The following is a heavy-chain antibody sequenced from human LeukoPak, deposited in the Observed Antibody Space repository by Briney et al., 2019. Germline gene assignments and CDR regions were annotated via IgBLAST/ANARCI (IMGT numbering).Heavy chain of an antibody. J-gene: IGHJ6*03. CDR3: GRVGGGGFSYYYNYRDV. CDR1: GYSISSGYY. D-gene: IGHD3-16*01. CDR2: IYHSGST. Sequence: SETLSLTCAVSGYSISSGYYWGWTRQPPGKGLEWIGSIYHSGSTYYNPSLKSRVTISVDTSKNQFSLKLSSVTAADTAGYYCGRVGGGGFSYYYNYRDVWGKGTPATVPS. V-gene: IGHV4-38-2*01.